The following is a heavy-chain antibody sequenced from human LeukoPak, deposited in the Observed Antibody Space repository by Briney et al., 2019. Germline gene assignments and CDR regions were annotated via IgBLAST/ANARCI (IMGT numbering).Heavy chain of an antibody. D-gene: IGHD5-18*01. CDR2: ISWNSGSI. V-gene: IGHV3-9*01. CDR3: AKGSGYSYGSHAFDN. CDR1: GFTFDDYA. Sequence: PGRSLRLSCAASGFTFDDYAMHWVRLAPGKGLEWVSGISWNSGSIGYADSVKGRFTISRDNAKNSLYLQMNSLRAEDTALYYCAKGSGYSYGSHAFDNWGQGTMVTVSS. J-gene: IGHJ3*02.